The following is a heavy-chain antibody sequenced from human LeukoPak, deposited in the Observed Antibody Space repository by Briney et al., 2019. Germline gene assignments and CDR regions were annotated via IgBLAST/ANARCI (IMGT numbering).Heavy chain of an antibody. J-gene: IGHJ4*02. CDR2: INQDGSEK. V-gene: IGHV3-7*03. D-gene: IGHD3-16*01. Sequence: GGSLRLSCAASGITFSRFWMSWVRQAPGKGLQWVANINQDGSEKHYVDPVKGRFTISRNNAENSLYLQMNSLRAEDTAVYYCASGGHLDYWGQGALVTVAS. CDR3: ASGGHLDY. CDR1: GITFSRFW.